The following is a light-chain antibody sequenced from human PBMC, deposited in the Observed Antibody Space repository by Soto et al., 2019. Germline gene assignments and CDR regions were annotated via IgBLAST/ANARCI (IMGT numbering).Light chain of an antibody. J-gene: IGLJ1*01. CDR3: SSYIASGTTHYV. V-gene: IGLV2-14*03. Sequence: QSALTQPASLSGSPGQSITISCTGTSSDIGGYNYVSWYQQHPGKAPKLMISDVSNRPSGVSNRFSGSKSGNTASLTISGLQAEDEADYYCSSYIASGTTHYVFGTGTKLTVL. CDR2: DVS. CDR1: SSDIGGYNY.